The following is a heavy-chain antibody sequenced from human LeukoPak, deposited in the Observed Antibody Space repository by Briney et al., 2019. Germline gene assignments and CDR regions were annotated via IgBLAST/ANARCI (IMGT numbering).Heavy chain of an antibody. D-gene: IGHD1-1*01. CDR3: ATTDRHAQKDTYYNHYYYMDV. Sequence: SETLSLTCVVSGGAISSDYWSWSRQRPRKGLGWGGDIYFSGCTNSNPSLKSPVTISVDTCNNKFSLRLSAVSAADTAVYYCATTDRHAQKDTYYNHYYYMDVCGKGPTVTVSS. CDR1: GGAISSDY. CDR2: IYFSGCT. V-gene: IGHV4-59*01. J-gene: IGHJ6*03.